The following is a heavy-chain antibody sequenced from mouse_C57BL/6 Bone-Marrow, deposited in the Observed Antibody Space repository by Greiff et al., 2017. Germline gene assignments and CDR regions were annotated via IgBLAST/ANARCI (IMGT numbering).Heavy chain of an antibody. D-gene: IGHD1-1*01. V-gene: IGHV1-81*01. J-gene: IGHJ3*01. Sequence: QVQLKESGAELARPGASVKLSCKASGYTFTSYGISWVKQRTGQGLEWIGEIYPRSGNTYYNEKFKGKATLTADKSSSTAYMELRSLTSEDSAVYFGARRTTPVGGFAYWGQGTLVTVSA. CDR1: GYTFTSYG. CDR3: ARRTTPVGGFAY. CDR2: IYPRSGNT.